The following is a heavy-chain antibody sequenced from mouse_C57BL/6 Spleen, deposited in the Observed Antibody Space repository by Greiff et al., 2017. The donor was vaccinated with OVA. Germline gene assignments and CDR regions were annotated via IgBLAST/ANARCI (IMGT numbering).Heavy chain of an antibody. J-gene: IGHJ2*01. CDR1: GFTFNTYA. CDR2: IRSKSNNYAT. V-gene: IGHV10-1*02. D-gene: IGHD1-1*01. Sequence: DVKLVESGGGLVQPKGSLKLSCAASGFTFNTYAMNWVRQAPGKGLEWVARIRSKSNNYATYYADSVKDRFTISRDDSQSMLYLQMNNLKTEDTAMYYCVRGDGSIDYWGQGTTLTVSS. CDR3: VRGDGSIDY.